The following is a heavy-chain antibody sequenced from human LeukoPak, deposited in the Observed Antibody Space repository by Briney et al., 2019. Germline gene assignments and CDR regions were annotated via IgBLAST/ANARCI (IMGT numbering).Heavy chain of an antibody. J-gene: IGHJ4*02. V-gene: IGHV4-34*01. Sequence: SETLSLTCTVSGGSISSYYWSWIRQPPGKGLEWIGEINHSGSTYYNPSLKSRVTISVDTSKNQFSLKLSSVTAADTAVYYCAGWGYSWDYWGQGTLVTVSS. D-gene: IGHD2-15*01. CDR2: INHSGST. CDR3: AGWGYSWDY. CDR1: GGSISSYY.